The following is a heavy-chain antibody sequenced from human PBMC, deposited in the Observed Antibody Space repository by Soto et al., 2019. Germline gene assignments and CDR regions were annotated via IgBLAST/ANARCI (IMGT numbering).Heavy chain of an antibody. V-gene: IGHV4-59*01. J-gene: IGHJ6*02. CDR1: GGSISRYY. CDR2: MYNTGRT. CDR3: ARDLWGYCGTDCYPLDV. Sequence: SETLSLTCTVSGGSISRYYWSWIRQPPGKGLEWIGYMYNTGRTVYNPSSKSRVTISVGTSKNQFSLQLDSATAADTAVYYCARDLWGYCGTDCYPLDVWGQGTTVT. D-gene: IGHD2-21*02.